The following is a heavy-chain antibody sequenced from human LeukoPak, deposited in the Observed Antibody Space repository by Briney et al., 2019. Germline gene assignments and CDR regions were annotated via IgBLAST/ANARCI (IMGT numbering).Heavy chain of an antibody. J-gene: IGHJ3*02. D-gene: IGHD2-2*01. V-gene: IGHV1-18*01. CDR3: ARDISSDILVVPAANHDAFDI. CDR2: ISAYNGNT. Sequence: GASVKVSCKASGYTFTSYGISWVRHAPGQGLEWMGWISAYNGNTNYAQKLQGRVTMTTDTSTGTAYMELRSLRSDDTAVYYCARDISSDILVVPAANHDAFDIWGQGTMVTVSS. CDR1: GYTFTSYG.